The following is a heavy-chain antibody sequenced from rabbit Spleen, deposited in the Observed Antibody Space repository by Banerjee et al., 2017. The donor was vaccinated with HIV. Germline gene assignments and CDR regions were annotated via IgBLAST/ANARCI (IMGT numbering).Heavy chain of an antibody. D-gene: IGHD7-1*01. V-gene: IGHV1S40*01. CDR3: ARDTGTSFSSYCMDL. J-gene: IGHJ6*01. CDR2: IAGSSSGFT. Sequence: QSLEESGGGLVQPEGSLALTCKASGFSFSSSDYICWVRQAPGKGLEWISCIAGSSSGFTYTAPWAKGRFTISKTASTTVTLQMPSLTVADTATYFCARDTGTSFSSYCMDLWGPGTLVTVS. CDR1: GFSFSSSDY.